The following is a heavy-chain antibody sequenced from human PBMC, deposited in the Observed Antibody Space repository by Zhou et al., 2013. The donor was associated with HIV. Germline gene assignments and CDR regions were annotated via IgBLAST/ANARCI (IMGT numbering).Heavy chain of an antibody. V-gene: IGHV1-2*02. D-gene: IGHD5-12*01. CDR3: ARVVGDTRNVVATIGGGFDN. J-gene: IGHJ4*02. CDR1: GYTFTGYY. Sequence: QVQLVQSGAEVKKPGASVKVSCKASGYTFTGYYMHWVRQAPGQGLEWMGWINPNSGGTSYAQKFQGRVTMTGDSSTSTAYMDLSRLRYDDTAVYYCARVVGDTRNVVATIGGGFDNWGQGTLVTVSS. CDR2: INPNSGGT.